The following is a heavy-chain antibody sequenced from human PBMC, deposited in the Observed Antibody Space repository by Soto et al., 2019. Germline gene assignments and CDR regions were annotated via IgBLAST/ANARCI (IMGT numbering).Heavy chain of an antibody. CDR1: GFTFSSYG. CDR2: IWYDGSHK. V-gene: IGHV3-33*01. D-gene: IGHD2-2*02. CDR3: ARDRGYCSSTSCYTDYYYDMDV. J-gene: IGHJ6*02. Sequence: GGSLRLSCAASGFTFSSYGMYWVRQAPGKGLEWVALIWYDGSHKDYLDSVKGRFTISRDNSKNTLYLQMNSLRAEDTAVYYCARDRGYCSSTSCYTDYYYDMDVWGQGTTVTVSS.